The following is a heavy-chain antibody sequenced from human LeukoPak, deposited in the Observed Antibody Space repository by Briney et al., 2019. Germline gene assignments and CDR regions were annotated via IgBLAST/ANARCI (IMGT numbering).Heavy chain of an antibody. Sequence: SETLSLTCTVSGGSISSGGYYWSWIRQHPGKGLEWIGYIYYSGSTYYNPSLKGRVTISVDTSKNQFSLKLSSVTAADTAVYYCARGGSGPADYYYYMDVWGKGTTVTVSS. CDR2: IYYSGST. CDR1: GGSISSGGYY. CDR3: ARGGSGPADYYYYMDV. V-gene: IGHV4-31*03. D-gene: IGHD2-15*01. J-gene: IGHJ6*03.